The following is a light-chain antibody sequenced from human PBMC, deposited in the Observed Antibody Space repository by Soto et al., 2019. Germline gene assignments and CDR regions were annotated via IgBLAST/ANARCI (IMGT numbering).Light chain of an antibody. Sequence: AIQMTQSPSTLSASTGDRVTITCRASQSISSYLAWYQQKPGKAPKLLIYAASTLQSGVPSRFSGSGSGTDFTLTISCLQSEDFATYYCQQYDNYPQTFGQGTKVEIK. CDR2: AAS. CDR3: QQYDNYPQT. CDR1: QSISSY. J-gene: IGKJ1*01. V-gene: IGKV1-8*01.